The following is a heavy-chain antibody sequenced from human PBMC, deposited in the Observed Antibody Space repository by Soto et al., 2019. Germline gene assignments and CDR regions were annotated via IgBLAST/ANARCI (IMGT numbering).Heavy chain of an antibody. D-gene: IGHD2-2*01. CDR1: GFTFSSYA. CDR2: ISGSGGST. Sequence: GGSLRLSCAASGFTFSSYAMSWVRQAPGKGLEWVSAISGSGGSTYYADSVKGRFTISRDNSKNMLYLQMNSLRAEATAVYYCAKGCSSTSCYYHPYGMDVWGQGTTVTVSS. CDR3: AKGCSSTSCYYHPYGMDV. V-gene: IGHV3-23*01. J-gene: IGHJ6*02.